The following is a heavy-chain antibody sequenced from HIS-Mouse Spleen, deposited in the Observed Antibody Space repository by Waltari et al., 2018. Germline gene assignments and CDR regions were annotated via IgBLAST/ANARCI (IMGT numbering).Heavy chain of an antibody. V-gene: IGHV4-39*07. Sequence: HPHLQESGPGLVKRAETLPLTCPVPGGSISSSSYYWGWIRKPPGKGLEWIGSIYYSGSTYYNPSLKSRVTISVDTSKNQFSLQLISVTAADTAVYYCAREIPYSSSWYDWYFDLWGRGTLVTVSS. J-gene: IGHJ2*01. D-gene: IGHD6-13*01. CDR2: IYYSGST. CDR3: AREIPYSSSWYDWYFDL. CDR1: GGSISSSSYY.